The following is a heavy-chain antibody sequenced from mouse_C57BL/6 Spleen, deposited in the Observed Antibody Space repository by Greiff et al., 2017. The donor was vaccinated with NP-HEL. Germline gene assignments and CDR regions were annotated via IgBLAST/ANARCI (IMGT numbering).Heavy chain of an antibody. Sequence: VQLQQSGAELVKPGASVKLSCTASGFNIKDYYMHWVKQRTEQGLEWIGRIDPEDGETKYAPKVQGKATITADTSSNTAYLQLSSLTSEDTAVYYCARSRYGSSYIAWFAYWGQGTLVTDSA. V-gene: IGHV14-2*01. D-gene: IGHD1-1*01. CDR2: IDPEDGET. J-gene: IGHJ3*01. CDR1: GFNIKDYY. CDR3: ARSRYGSSYIAWFAY.